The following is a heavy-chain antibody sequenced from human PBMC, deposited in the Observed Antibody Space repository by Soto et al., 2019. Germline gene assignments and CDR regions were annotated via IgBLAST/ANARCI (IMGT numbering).Heavy chain of an antibody. V-gene: IGHV4-31*11. Sequence: QVKLQESGPGLVRPSQTLSLTCAVSGGSIDRAGSYCSWIRQIPRRGLEWIGHIYHGGTTDYKPSLKSRITMSVDTSKNQFPLELNSVTAADTAVYYCAGYCSGSTCYDRIEYWGQGTMVTVSS. D-gene: IGHD2-15*01. CDR2: IYHGGTT. CDR1: GGSIDRAGSY. J-gene: IGHJ4*02. CDR3: AGYCSGSTCYDRIEY.